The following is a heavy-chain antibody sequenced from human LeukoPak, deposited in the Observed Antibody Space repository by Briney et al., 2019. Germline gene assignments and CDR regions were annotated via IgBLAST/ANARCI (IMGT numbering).Heavy chain of an antibody. CDR1: GFSFSSYG. D-gene: IGHD3-10*01. CDR2: TWYDGSNK. CDR3: AKEYYYGSGSYYTQPYFFDY. Sequence: PGGSLRRSCAASGFSFSSYGMHWVRQAPGKGLEWVAVTWYDGSNKYYADSVKGRFTISRDNSKNTLYLQMNILRAEDTAVYYCAKEYYYGSGSYYTQPYFFDYWGQGTLVTVSS. V-gene: IGHV3-33*06. J-gene: IGHJ4*02.